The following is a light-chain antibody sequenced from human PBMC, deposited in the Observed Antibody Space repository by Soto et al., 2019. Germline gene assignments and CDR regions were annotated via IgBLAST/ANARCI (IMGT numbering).Light chain of an antibody. J-gene: IGLJ1*01. Sequence: LTQTPSASGTPGQRVTISCSGRSSNIGSNTVNWYQQLPGTAPKLLIYSNNQRPSGVPDRFSGSKSGTSASLAISGLQSEDEADYYCAAWDDSLNGYVFGTGTKVTVL. V-gene: IGLV1-44*01. CDR2: SNN. CDR3: AAWDDSLNGYV. CDR1: SSNIGSNT.